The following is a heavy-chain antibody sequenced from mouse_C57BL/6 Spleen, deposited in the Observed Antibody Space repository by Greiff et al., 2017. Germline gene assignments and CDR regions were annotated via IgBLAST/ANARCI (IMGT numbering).Heavy chain of an antibody. J-gene: IGHJ1*03. Sequence: EVKLVESGGGLVQPGGSLKLSCAASGFTFSDYSMYWVRQTPEKRLEWVAYISNGGGCTYYPDTVKGRFTISRDNAKNTLYLQMSRLKSEDTAMYYCARRGSSWYVDVWGTGTTVTVSS. CDR3: ARRGSSWYVDV. CDR1: GFTFSDYS. D-gene: IGHD1-1*01. CDR2: ISNGGGCT. V-gene: IGHV5-12*01.